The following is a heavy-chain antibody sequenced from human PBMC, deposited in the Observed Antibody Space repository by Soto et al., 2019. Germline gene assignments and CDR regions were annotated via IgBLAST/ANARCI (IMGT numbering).Heavy chain of an antibody. CDR3: ASGLAYCGGDCYWAFYYYGMDV. J-gene: IGHJ6*02. V-gene: IGHV4-30-4*01. D-gene: IGHD2-21*02. CDR1: GGSISSGDYY. Sequence: SETLSLTCTVSGGSISSGDYYWSWIRQPPGKGLEWIGYIYYSGSTYYNPSLKSRVTISVDTSKNRFSLKLSSVTAADTAVYYCASGLAYCGGDCYWAFYYYGMDVWGQGTTVTVSS. CDR2: IYYSGST.